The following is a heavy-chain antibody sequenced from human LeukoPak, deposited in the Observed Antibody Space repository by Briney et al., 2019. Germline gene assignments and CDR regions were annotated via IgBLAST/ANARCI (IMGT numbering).Heavy chain of an antibody. V-gene: IGHV3-43*02. Sequence: GGTLRLSCAASGFTFSSYGMSWVRQAPGKGLEWVSLIRWDGGSTYYADSVEGRFTISRDNSKNSLYLQMNSLRTEDTALYYCAKEGDGYHWGQGTMVTVSS. J-gene: IGHJ3*01. CDR1: GFTFSSYG. D-gene: IGHD5-24*01. CDR3: AKEGDGYH. CDR2: IRWDGGST.